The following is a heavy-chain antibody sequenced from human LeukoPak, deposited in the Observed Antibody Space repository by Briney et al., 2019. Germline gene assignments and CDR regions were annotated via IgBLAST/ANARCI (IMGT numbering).Heavy chain of an antibody. CDR2: INYSGST. CDR1: GGSISGYC. CDR3: TRGRLELRWFDP. Sequence: SETLSLTCTVSGGSISGYCWSWIRQPPGKGLEWIGYINYSGSTNYNPSLKGRVIISVDTSKNQFSLRLSSVTAADTAVYFCTRGRLELRWFDPWGQGTLVTVSS. V-gene: IGHV4-59*01. J-gene: IGHJ5*02. D-gene: IGHD1-26*01.